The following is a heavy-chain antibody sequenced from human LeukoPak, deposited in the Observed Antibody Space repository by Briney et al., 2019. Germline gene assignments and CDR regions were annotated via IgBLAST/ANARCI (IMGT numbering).Heavy chain of an antibody. Sequence: TSETLSLTCAVSGGSISSSDWCSWVRQPPGKGLEGIGEIHHSGRTNYNPSLKSRVIISVDKSKNQFSLKLSSVTAADTAVYYCARNKLAYWGQGTLVTVSS. CDR1: GGSISSSDW. CDR3: ARNKLAY. D-gene: IGHD3-10*01. J-gene: IGHJ4*02. CDR2: IHHSGRT. V-gene: IGHV4-4*02.